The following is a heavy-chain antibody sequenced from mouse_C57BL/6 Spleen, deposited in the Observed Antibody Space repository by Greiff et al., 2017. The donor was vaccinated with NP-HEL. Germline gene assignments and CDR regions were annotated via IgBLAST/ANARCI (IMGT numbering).Heavy chain of an antibody. CDR2: ISSGGDYI. V-gene: IGHV5-9-1*02. CDR3: TREGSNWPGFAY. Sequence: EVQLVESGEGLVKPGGSLKLSCAASGFTFSSYAMSWVRQTPEKRLEWVAYISSGGDYIYYADTVKGRFTISRDNARNTLYLQMSSLKSEDTAMYYCTREGSNWPGFAYWGQGTLVTVSA. J-gene: IGHJ3*01. D-gene: IGHD2-5*01. CDR1: GFTFSSYA.